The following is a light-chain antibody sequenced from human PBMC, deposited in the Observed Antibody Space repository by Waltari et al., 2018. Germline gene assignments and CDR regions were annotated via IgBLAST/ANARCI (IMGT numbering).Light chain of an antibody. CDR2: AAS. CDR3: QKYVSAPYS. V-gene: IGKV1-27*01. J-gene: IGKJ2*03. Sequence: DIQMTQSPPSLSASVGDRVTITCRASHGIGSSLAWYQQKPGKVPELLMYAASSLHSGVPSRFSGTGSGTDFTLTISGLQPEDVGSYYCQKYVSAPYSFGQGTKLEI. CDR1: HGIGSS.